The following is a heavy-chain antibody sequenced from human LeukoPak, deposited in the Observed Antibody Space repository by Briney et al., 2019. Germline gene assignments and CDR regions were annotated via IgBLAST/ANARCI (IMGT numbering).Heavy chain of an antibody. V-gene: IGHV3-33*01. CDR2: IWYDGNNK. D-gene: IGHD3-3*01. CDR3: AREEWLLGKNAFDI. CDR1: GFTFSSYG. J-gene: IGHJ3*02. Sequence: GGSLRLSCAASGFTFSSYGMHWVRQAPGKGLEWVAVIWYDGNNKYYADSVKGRFTISRDNSKNTLYLQMNSLRAEDTAVHYCAREEWLLGKNAFDIWGQGTMVTVSS.